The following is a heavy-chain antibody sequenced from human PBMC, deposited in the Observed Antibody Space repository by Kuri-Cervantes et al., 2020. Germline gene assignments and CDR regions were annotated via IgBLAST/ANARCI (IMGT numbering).Heavy chain of an antibody. J-gene: IGHJ5*02. CDR1: SYSITSDYY. CDR3: AREPAAGALWFDA. V-gene: IGHV4-38-2*02. D-gene: IGHD6-19*01. Sequence: LSWAVSSYSITSDYYWGWIRHAPGRGLEWIGSVYHSGTTYYNLSLRSRVTISVDTSKNQFSLKLSSVTAADTAVNYCAREPAAGALWFDAWGQGTLVTVSS. CDR2: VYHSGTT.